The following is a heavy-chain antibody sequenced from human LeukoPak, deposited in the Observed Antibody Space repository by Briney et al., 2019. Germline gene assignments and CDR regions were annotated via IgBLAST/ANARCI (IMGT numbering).Heavy chain of an antibody. CDR3: ARDPAHSGWYAYYFDY. J-gene: IGHJ4*02. CDR2: ISYDGSNK. D-gene: IGHD6-19*01. V-gene: IGHV3-30-3*01. CDR1: GFTFSSYA. Sequence: GGSLRLSCAASGFTFSSYAIHWVRQAPGKGLEWVAVISYDGSNKYYADSVKGRFTISRDNSKNTLYLQMNSLRAEDTAVYYCARDPAHSGWYAYYFDYWGQGTLVTVSS.